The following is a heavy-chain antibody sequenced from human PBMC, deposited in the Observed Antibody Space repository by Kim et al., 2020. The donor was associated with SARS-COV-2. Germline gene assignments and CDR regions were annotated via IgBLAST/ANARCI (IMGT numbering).Heavy chain of an antibody. J-gene: IGHJ6*02. CDR3: AKDLGVGSGWNFYGMDV. D-gene: IGHD3-10*01. V-gene: IGHV3-23*01. CDR1: GFTFSSYA. Sequence: GGSLRLSCAASGFTFSSYAMSWVRQAPGKGLEWVSAISGSGGSTYYADSVKGRFTISRDNSKNTLYLQMNSLRAEDTAVYYCAKDLGVGSGWNFYGMDVWGQGTTVTVSS. CDR2: ISGSGGST.